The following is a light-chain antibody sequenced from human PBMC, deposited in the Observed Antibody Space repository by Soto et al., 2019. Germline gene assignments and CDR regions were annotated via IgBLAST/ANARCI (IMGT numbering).Light chain of an antibody. J-gene: IGLJ1*01. CDR3: SSYTTSNTRQIV. CDR1: SSDVVGYNY. CDR2: DVS. V-gene: IGLV2-14*01. Sequence: STGTEPGTVCGYTGQSITISYNGTSSDVVGYNYVSWYQQHPGKAPKFMIYDVSNRPSGVSNRFSGSKSGNTASLTISGLQAEDEADYYCSSYTTSNTRQIVFGTGTKVTVL.